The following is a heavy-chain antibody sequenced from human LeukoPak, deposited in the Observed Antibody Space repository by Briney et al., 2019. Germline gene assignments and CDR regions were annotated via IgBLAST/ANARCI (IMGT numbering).Heavy chain of an antibody. CDR1: GFTFSSYA. Sequence: GGSLRLSCAASGFTFSSYAMSWVRQAPGKGLEWVSAISGSGGSTYYADSVKGRFTISRDNSKNTLYLQMNSLRAEDTAVYYCAKDLSYYGSGSYYTYWGQGTLITVSS. CDR3: AKDLSYYGSGSYYTY. J-gene: IGHJ4*02. V-gene: IGHV3-23*01. D-gene: IGHD3-10*01. CDR2: ISGSGGST.